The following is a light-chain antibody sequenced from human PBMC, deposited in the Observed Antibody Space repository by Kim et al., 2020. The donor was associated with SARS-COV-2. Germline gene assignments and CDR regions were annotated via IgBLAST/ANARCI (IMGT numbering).Light chain of an antibody. V-gene: IGKV1-5*03. Sequence: ASVGYRVTITCRASHSISIWLAWFQQKPGKAPKLLIYKASNLASGIPSRFSGSGSGKEFTLVISSLQPDDFATYYCQQYITYMYTFGRGTKVDIK. CDR1: HSISIW. J-gene: IGKJ2*01. CDR3: QQYITYMYT. CDR2: KAS.